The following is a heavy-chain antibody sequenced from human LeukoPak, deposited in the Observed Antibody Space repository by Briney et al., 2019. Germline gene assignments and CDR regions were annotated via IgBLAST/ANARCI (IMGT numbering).Heavy chain of an antibody. V-gene: IGHV5-51*03. J-gene: IGHJ5*02. D-gene: IGHD3-16*01. CDR3: ARLYTRLTRSIWGRFDP. Sequence: GESRNSSCWGSGYSFSNYWIGWVRQTPGKGLGWIGIIYPSDSHTRYSPSFEERLISLGDESIGTAYLQCNSLKASDTAIYYCARLYTRLTRSIWGRFDPW. CDR2: IYPSDSHT. CDR1: GYSFSNYW.